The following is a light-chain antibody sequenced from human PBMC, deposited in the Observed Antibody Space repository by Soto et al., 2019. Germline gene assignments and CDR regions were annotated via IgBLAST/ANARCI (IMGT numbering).Light chain of an antibody. Sequence: QSVLTQPPSASGSPGQSVTLSCTGTSSDVGGYNSVSWYQQHPGKAPKLMIHEVNKRPSGVPDRFSGSKSGNTASLTVSGLQAEDEAEYYCSSYADTGSHNLVFGGGTKLTVL. J-gene: IGLJ2*01. CDR3: SSYADTGSHNLV. CDR2: EVN. V-gene: IGLV2-8*01. CDR1: SSDVGGYNS.